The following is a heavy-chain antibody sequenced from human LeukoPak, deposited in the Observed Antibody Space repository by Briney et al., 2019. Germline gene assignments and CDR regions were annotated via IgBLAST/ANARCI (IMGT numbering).Heavy chain of an antibody. J-gene: IGHJ4*02. D-gene: IGHD6-19*01. CDR3: ARRTAVARTAHFDY. V-gene: IGHV4-39*01. CDR1: GGSIRSNNFS. Sequence: SPETLSLTCSVSGGSIRSNNFSWDWIRQPPGKGLEWIGSFSYGGTTYFNPSLKSRVTMSVDTSKNQFSLKVTSVTAADTAVYYCARRTAVARTAHFDYWGQGILVTVSS. CDR2: FSYGGTT.